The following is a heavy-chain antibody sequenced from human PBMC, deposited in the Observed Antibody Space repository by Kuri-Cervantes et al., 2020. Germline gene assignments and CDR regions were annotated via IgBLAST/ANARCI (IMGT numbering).Heavy chain of an antibody. J-gene: IGHJ4*02. D-gene: IGHD6-19*01. CDR1: GGSISSSSYY. CDR2: IYYSGST. CDR3: ASEAGSPLIFDH. Sequence: SETLSLTCTVSGGSISSSSYYWGWISQPPGKGLEWIGNIYYSGSTYYNPSLKSRVTISVDKSKNQFSLRLSSVTAADTAVYFCASEAGSPLIFDHWGRGTLVTVSS. V-gene: IGHV4-39*07.